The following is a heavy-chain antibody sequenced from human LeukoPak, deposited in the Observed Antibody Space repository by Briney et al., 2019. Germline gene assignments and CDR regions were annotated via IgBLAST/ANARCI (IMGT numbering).Heavy chain of an antibody. CDR2: ISSRSGTI. J-gene: IGHJ4*02. Sequence: GGSLRLSCAPSGFTFSTYSMIWVRQAPGKGLECISYISSRSGTIYYADSVKGRFTISRDNAKNSLYLQMNSLRAEDTAVYYCARDVVGSDYWGQGTLVTVSS. V-gene: IGHV3-48*01. CDR1: GFTFSTYS. D-gene: IGHD6-25*01. CDR3: ARDVVGSDY.